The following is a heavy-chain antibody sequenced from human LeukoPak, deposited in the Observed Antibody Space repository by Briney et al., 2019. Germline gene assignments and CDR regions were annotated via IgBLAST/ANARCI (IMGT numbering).Heavy chain of an antibody. CDR1: GFTFSSYG. CDR3: AKGLRFGELLTGY. CDR2: IDGSSRSI. J-gene: IGHJ4*02. V-gene: IGHV3-48*01. D-gene: IGHD3-10*01. Sequence: PGGSLRLSCTASGFTFSSYGMNWVRQTPGKGLEWLSYIDGSSRSIYYSDSVKGRFTVSRDNAKNSVFLQLNSLRAEDTAVYYCAKGLRFGELLTGYWGQGTLVTVSS.